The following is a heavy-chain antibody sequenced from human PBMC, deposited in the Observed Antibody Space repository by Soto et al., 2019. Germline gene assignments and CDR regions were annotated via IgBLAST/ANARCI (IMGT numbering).Heavy chain of an antibody. CDR3: AKHLRSSWQEGWFDP. D-gene: IGHD6-13*01. J-gene: IGHJ5*02. CDR1: GGSTSSSVDY. Sequence: QLQLQESGPGLVKPSETLSLICTVSGGSTSSSVDYWGWIRQPPGKGLEWIGTMSYGGSTFYNPSLRSRVTIYIDTSRNQFFLKLSSVTAADTAVYYCAKHLRSSWQEGWFDPWGPGTLVTVSS. V-gene: IGHV4-39*01. CDR2: MSYGGST.